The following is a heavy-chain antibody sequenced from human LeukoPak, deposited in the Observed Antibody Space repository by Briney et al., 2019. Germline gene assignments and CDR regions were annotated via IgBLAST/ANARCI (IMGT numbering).Heavy chain of an antibody. V-gene: IGHV1-46*01. Sequence: ASVKVSCKASGYTFTSYYMHWVRQAPGQGLEWMGIINPSGGSTSYAQKFQGRVTMTRDTSTSTVYMELSSLRSEDTAVYYGARGSEVVPVTRYYFDYWGQGTLVTVSS. CDR2: INPSGGST. J-gene: IGHJ4*02. CDR1: GYTFTSYY. CDR3: ARGSEVVPVTRYYFDY. D-gene: IGHD2-2*01.